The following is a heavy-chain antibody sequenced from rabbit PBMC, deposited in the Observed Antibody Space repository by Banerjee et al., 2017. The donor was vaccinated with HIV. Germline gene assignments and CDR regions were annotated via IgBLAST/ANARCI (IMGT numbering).Heavy chain of an antibody. V-gene: IGHV1S40*01. Sequence: AKGRFTISKTSTTVTLQMTSLTAADTATYFCARSSALSAYGCDLWGPGTLVTVS. CDR3: ARSSALSAYGCDL. D-gene: IGHD2-1*01. J-gene: IGHJ6*01.